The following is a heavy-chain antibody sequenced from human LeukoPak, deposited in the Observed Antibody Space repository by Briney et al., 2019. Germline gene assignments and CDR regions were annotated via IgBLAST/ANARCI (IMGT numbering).Heavy chain of an antibody. J-gene: IGHJ4*02. CDR3: ARARASGRSGFDY. CDR2: ISSSSSTI. CDR1: GFTFSLYN. V-gene: IGHV3-48*02. D-gene: IGHD2-15*01. Sequence: GGSLRLSCAAPGFTFSLYNMNWVRQAPGKGLEWVSYISSSSSTIYYADSVKGRFTISRDNAKNSLDLQMNSLRDEDTAVYYCARARASGRSGFDYWGQGTLVTVSS.